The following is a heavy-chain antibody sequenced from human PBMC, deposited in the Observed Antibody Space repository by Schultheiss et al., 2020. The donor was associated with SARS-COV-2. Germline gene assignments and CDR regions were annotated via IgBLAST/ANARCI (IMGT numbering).Heavy chain of an antibody. J-gene: IGHJ3*02. D-gene: IGHD5-12*01. V-gene: IGHV3-33*01. CDR2: IWYDGSNK. Sequence: GGSLRLSCAASGFTFSSYGMHWVRQAPGKGLEWVAVIWYDGSNKYYADSVKGRFTISRDNSKNTLYLQMNSLRAEDTAVYYCASLVAYDAFDIWGQGTMVTVS. CDR1: GFTFSSYG. CDR3: ASLVAYDAFDI.